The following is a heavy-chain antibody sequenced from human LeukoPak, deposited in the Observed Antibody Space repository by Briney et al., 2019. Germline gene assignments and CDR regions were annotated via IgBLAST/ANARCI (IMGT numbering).Heavy chain of an antibody. J-gene: IGHJ3*02. CDR2: INTNTGNP. V-gene: IGHV7-4-1*02. Sequence: GASVKVSCKASGYTFTSYAMNWVRQAPGQGLEWMGWINTNTGNPTYAQGFTGRFVFSLDTSVSTAYLQISGLKAEDTAVYYCARSQDRGSSWYTGAFDIWGQGTMVTVSS. CDR1: GYTFTSYA. D-gene: IGHD6-13*01. CDR3: ARSQDRGSSWYTGAFDI.